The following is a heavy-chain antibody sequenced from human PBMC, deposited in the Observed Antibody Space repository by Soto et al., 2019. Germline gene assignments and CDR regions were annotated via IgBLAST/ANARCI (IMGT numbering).Heavy chain of an antibody. D-gene: IGHD3-16*01. CDR1: GYTFTSYH. CDR2: INPSDGST. Sequence: ASVKVSCKASGYTFTSYHMHWVRQAPGQGLEWMGIINPSDGSTSYAQKFQGRVTMTRDTSTSTVYMELSSLRSEDRAVYYCAREKGEVRCFDYWGQGTLVTVPQ. J-gene: IGHJ4*02. V-gene: IGHV1-46*01. CDR3: AREKGEVRCFDY.